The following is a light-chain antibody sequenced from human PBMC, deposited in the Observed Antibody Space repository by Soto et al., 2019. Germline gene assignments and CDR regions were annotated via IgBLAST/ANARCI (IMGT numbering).Light chain of an antibody. CDR3: QHYGSSPLS. CDR2: GAS. Sequence: EIVLTQSPGTLSLSPGERATLSCRASQSVSSNYLAWYQQKPGQAPRLLIYGASRRATGIPDRFSGSGSGTDFTLTISRLEPEDFAVYSCQHYGSSPLSVGQGTKLEIK. V-gene: IGKV3-20*01. CDR1: QSVSSNY. J-gene: IGKJ2*01.